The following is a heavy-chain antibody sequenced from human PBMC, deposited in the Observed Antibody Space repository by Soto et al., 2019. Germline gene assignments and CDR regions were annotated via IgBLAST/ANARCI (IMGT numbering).Heavy chain of an antibody. V-gene: IGHV4-59*01. J-gene: IGHJ4*02. CDR1: GGSISGYY. CDR2: IYYTGRT. Sequence: SETLSLTCTVSGGSISGYYWSWSRQRPGKGLEWIWYIYYTGRTNYNPSLKSRVTISVDTAKSQFSLKLSSVTAADTAVYYCARDRSDSSDSYYFDYCGQGTLVTVSS. D-gene: IGHD3-22*01. CDR3: ARDRSDSSDSYYFDY.